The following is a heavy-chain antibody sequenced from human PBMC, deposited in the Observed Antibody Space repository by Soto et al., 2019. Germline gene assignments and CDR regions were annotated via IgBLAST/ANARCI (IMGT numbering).Heavy chain of an antibody. J-gene: IGHJ4*02. Sequence: QVQLVQSEAEVKKPGASVKVSCEASGYTFINHGISWVRQAPGQGLDGMGWVSGSNGNTKYAQKFQGRVTMTTETSTSTAHMELRNLRSDDTAVYFCARDFYPLAYYFDPWGQGTLVTVSS. CDR2: VSGSNGNT. CDR1: GYTFINHG. V-gene: IGHV1-18*04. CDR3: ARDFYPLAYYFDP.